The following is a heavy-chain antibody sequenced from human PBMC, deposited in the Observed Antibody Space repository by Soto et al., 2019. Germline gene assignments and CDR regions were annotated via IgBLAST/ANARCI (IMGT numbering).Heavy chain of an antibody. V-gene: IGHV3-23*01. CDR3: AKADYDILTGLYYFDY. D-gene: IGHD3-9*01. Sequence: GGSLKLSCAASGFTFSSYAMSWVRQAPGKGLEWVSAISGSGGSTYYADSVKGRFTISRDNSKSTLYLQMNSLRAEDTAVYYCAKADYDILTGLYYFDYWGQGTLVTVSS. J-gene: IGHJ4*02. CDR1: GFTFSSYA. CDR2: ISGSGGST.